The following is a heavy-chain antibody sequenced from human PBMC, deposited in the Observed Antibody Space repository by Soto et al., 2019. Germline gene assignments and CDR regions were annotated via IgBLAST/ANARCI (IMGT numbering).Heavy chain of an antibody. CDR2: ISGSGGST. V-gene: IGHV3-23*01. CDR3: ARYSADPQWSPFDY. D-gene: IGHD2-15*01. CDR1: GVTFSSYA. Sequence: GGSLRLSCAASGVTFSSYAMSWVRQAPGKGLEWVSAISGSGGSTYYADSVKGRFTISRDNSKNTLYLQMNSLRAEDTAVYYCARYSADPQWSPFDYWGQGTLVTVSS. J-gene: IGHJ4*02.